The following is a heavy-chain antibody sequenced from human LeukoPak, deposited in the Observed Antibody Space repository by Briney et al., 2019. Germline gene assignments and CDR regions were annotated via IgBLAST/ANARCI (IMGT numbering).Heavy chain of an antibody. D-gene: IGHD1-26*01. CDR3: AKGGGIVGATTWFDP. V-gene: IGHV3-9*01. Sequence: GRSLRLSCAASGFTFDDYAMHWVRQAPGKGLEWVSGISWNSGSIGYADSVKGRFTISRDNAKNSLYLQMNSLRAEDTALYYCAKGGGIVGATTWFDPWGQGTLVTVSS. J-gene: IGHJ5*02. CDR2: ISWNSGSI. CDR1: GFTFDDYA.